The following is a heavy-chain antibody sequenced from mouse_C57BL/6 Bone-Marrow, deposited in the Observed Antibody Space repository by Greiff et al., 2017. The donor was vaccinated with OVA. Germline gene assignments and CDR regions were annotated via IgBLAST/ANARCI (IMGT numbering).Heavy chain of an antibody. CDR3: AKSGDGYYRRCAY. CDR1: GYTFTDYN. Sequence: EVQLQQSGPELVKPGASVKMSCKASGYTFTDYNMHWVKQSHGKSLEWIGYINPNNGGTSYNQKFKGKATLTVNKSSSTAYMELRSLTSEDSAVYYCAKSGDGYYRRCAYWGQGTLVTVSA. D-gene: IGHD2-3*01. J-gene: IGHJ3*01. V-gene: IGHV1-22*01. CDR2: INPNNGGT.